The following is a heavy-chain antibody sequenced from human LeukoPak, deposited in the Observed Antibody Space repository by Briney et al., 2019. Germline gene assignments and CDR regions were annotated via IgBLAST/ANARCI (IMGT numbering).Heavy chain of an antibody. D-gene: IGHD6-13*01. CDR2: NYHSGST. CDR3: ARLVAATGNFDY. J-gene: IGHJ4*02. Sequence: SQTLSRTCAVSGGSISSGGYSWSWIRQPPGKGLEWIGYNYHSGSTYYNPSLKSRVTISVDRSKNQFSLKLSSVTAADTAVYYCARLVAATGNFDYWGQGTLVTVSS. CDR1: GGSISSGGYS. V-gene: IGHV4-30-2*01.